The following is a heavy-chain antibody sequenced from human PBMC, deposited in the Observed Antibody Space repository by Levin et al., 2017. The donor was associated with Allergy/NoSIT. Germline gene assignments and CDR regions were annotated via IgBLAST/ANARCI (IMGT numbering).Heavy chain of an antibody. D-gene: IGHD6-13*01. V-gene: IGHV4-39*01. J-gene: IGHJ5*02. CDR3: ARQELGAAGTSWFDP. CDR1: GGSISRSNYY. CDR2: IFYGGSS. Sequence: PSETLSLTCNVSGGSISRSNYYWGWIRQPPGKGLEWIVSIFYGGSSYYNPSLKSRVTISVDTSRNQFSLKLASVTAADTAVYYCARQELGAAGTSWFDPWGQGTLVTVSS.